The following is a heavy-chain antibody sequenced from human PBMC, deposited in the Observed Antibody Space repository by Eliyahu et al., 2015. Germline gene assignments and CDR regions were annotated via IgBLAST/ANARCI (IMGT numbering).Heavy chain of an antibody. V-gene: IGHV1-8*01. Sequence: QVQLVQSGAEVKKPGASVKVSCXASGYXXXSYDINWVXQAXGQGLEWMGWMNPNSGNTGYAQKFQGRVTMTRNTSISXAYMELSSLRSEDTAVYYCARGADIVAYGYYGMDVWGQGTTVTVSS. CDR3: ARGADIVAYGYYGMDV. J-gene: IGHJ6*02. CDR2: MNPNSGNT. CDR1: GYXXXSYD. D-gene: IGHD5-12*01.